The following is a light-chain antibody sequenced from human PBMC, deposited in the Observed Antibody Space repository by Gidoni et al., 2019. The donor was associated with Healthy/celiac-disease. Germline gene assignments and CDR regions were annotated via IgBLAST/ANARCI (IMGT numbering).Light chain of an antibody. CDR1: QDISNY. CDR2: DAS. J-gene: IGKJ4*01. CDR3: QQCDNLPLLT. Sequence: DIQMTQSPSSLSASVGDRVTITCQASQDISNYLNWYQQKPGKAPKLLIYDASNLETGVPSRFSGSGSGTDFTFTISSLQPEDIATYYCQQCDNLPLLTFGGGTKVEIK. V-gene: IGKV1-33*01.